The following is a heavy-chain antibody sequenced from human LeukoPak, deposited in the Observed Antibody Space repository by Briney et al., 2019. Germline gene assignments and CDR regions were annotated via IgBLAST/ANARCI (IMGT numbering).Heavy chain of an antibody. CDR3: ARDKSPRYYYYMDV. CDR1: GYTFTGYY. J-gene: IGHJ6*03. V-gene: IGHV1-2*06. CDR2: INPNSGGT. Sequence: ASVKVSCKASGYTFTGYYMHWVRQAPGQGLEWMGRINPNSGGTNYAQKFQGRVTMTRDTSISTAYMELSRLRSDDTAVYYCARDKSPRYYYYMDVWGKGTTVTVSS.